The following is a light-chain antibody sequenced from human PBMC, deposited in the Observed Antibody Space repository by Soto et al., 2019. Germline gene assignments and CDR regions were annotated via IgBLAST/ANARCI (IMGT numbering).Light chain of an antibody. CDR3: NSYTRTSTNV. CDR2: EVS. J-gene: IGLJ1*01. Sequence: QSALTQPASVSGSPGQSITISCTGSSSDVGGYNYVSWYQQRPGKAPQLMIYEVSRRPSGVSNRFSGSKSGNTASLSISGLQAEDEADYYCNSYTRTSTNVFGTGTKVTVL. CDR1: SSDVGGYNY. V-gene: IGLV2-14*01.